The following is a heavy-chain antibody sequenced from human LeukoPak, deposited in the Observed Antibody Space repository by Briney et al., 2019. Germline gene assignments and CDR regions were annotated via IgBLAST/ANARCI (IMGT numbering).Heavy chain of an antibody. Sequence: GGSLRLSCAASGXTFNIYAMNWVRQAPGKGQEWVSTISGNGGSTYDADSVKGRFTISRDNSENTLYLQMNSPRAEDTAFYYCAKVAGTTRGYYFDYWGQGTLVTVSS. V-gene: IGHV3-23*01. CDR1: GXTFNIYA. CDR3: AKVAGTTRGYYFDY. J-gene: IGHJ4*02. CDR2: ISGNGGST. D-gene: IGHD1-7*01.